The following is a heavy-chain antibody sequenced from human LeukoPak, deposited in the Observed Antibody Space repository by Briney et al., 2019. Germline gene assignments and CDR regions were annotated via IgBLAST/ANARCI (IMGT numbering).Heavy chain of an antibody. CDR2: IYSGGST. CDR1: GFTVSSNY. J-gene: IGHJ4*02. Sequence: PGGLRLSCAASGFTVSSNYMSWVRQAPGKGLEWVSVIYSGGSTYYADSVKGRFTISRDNAKNSLYLQMNSLRAEDTAVYHCARRSYDNSGYYFTGLYYWGQGTLVTVSS. V-gene: IGHV3-66*01. CDR3: ARRSYDNSGYYFTGLYY. D-gene: IGHD3-22*01.